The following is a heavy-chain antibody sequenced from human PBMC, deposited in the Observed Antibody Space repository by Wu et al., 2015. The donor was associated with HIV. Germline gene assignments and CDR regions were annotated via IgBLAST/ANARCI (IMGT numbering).Heavy chain of an antibody. J-gene: IGHJ6*02. CDR2: IIPIFGTA. D-gene: IGHD3-22*01. CDR1: GGTFSSYA. CDR3: ARDLADSSTYIYYYYGMDV. Sequence: QVQLVQSGAEVKKPGSSVKVSCKASGGTFSSYAISWVRQAPGQGLEWMGRIIPIFGTANYAQKFQGRVTITADESTSTAYMELSSLRSEDTAVYYCARDLADSSTYIYYYYGMDVWGQGDHGHRLL. V-gene: IGHV1-69*13.